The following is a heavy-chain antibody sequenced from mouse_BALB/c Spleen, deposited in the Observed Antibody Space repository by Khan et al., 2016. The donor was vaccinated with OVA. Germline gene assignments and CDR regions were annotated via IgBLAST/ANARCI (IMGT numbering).Heavy chain of an antibody. Sequence: EVQLQESGPSLVQPSPTLSLTCSVTGDSITSGFWRWVRKFPGNKLEYMGYMIYSGYTYYNPSLKGRFSITRHTSKNHYYLILHSVTTEDTATYYCARSTYKYAFAYWGQGALVTVS. CDR2: MIYSGYT. CDR1: GDSITSGF. J-gene: IGHJ3*01. D-gene: IGHD1-3*01. CDR3: ARSTYKYAFAY. V-gene: IGHV3-8*02.